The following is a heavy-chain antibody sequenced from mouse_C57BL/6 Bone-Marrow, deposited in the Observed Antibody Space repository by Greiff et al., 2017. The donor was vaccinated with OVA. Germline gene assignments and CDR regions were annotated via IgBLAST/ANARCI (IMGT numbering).Heavy chain of an antibody. D-gene: IGHD1-1*01. CDR3: ARRGYYYGSADVDYYAMGY. J-gene: IGHJ4*01. V-gene: IGHV1-59*01. CDR2: IDPSDSYT. CDR1: GYTFTSYW. Sequence: QVQLQQPGAELVRPGTSVKLSCKASGYTFTSYWMHCVKQRPGQGLEWIGVIDPSDSYTNYNQKFKGKATLTVDTSSSTAYMQLSSLTSEDSAVYYCARRGYYYGSADVDYYAMGYWGQGTSVTVSS.